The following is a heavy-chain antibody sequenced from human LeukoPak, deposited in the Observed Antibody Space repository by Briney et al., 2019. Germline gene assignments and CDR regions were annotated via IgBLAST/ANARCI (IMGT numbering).Heavy chain of an antibody. CDR2: VYYSGST. J-gene: IGHJ4*02. CDR1: GGSINTYY. Sequence: PSETLSLTCTVSGGSINTYYWSWIRQPPGKGLEWIGYVYYSGSTNSNPSLKSRVTLSVDTSKNQFSPKLSSVTAADTAVYYCARGDYSRGYYYYFDYWGQGTLITVSS. CDR3: ARGDYSRGYYYYFDY. V-gene: IGHV4-59*01. D-gene: IGHD3-22*01.